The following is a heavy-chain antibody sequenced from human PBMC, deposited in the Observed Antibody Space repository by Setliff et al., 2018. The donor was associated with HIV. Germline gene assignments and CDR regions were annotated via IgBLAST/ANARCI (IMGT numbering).Heavy chain of an antibody. CDR1: GYPISSGYY. D-gene: IGHD5-12*01. CDR2: IYPSGTT. J-gene: IGHJ6*02. V-gene: IGHV4-38-2*02. Sequence: SETLSLTCTVSGYPISSGYYWGCIRQPPGKGLGWIGSIYPSGTTYYNPSLKSRVTISVDTSKNPFSLRLSSVTAADTAVYYCARGDGYRSNDAYYDTGMDVWGQGITVTVSS. CDR3: ARGDGYRSNDAYYDTGMDV.